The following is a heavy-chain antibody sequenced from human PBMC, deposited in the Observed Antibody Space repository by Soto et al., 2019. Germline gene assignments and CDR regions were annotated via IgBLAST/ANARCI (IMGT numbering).Heavy chain of an antibody. V-gene: IGHV4-39*07. CDR2: IYYSGTT. CDR1: GDSITSNSYF. J-gene: IGHJ3*02. D-gene: IGHD3-10*01. CDR3: TSKFGQLLADAFDI. Sequence: PSETLSLTCAVSGDSITSNSYFWAWIRQPPGKGLEWIGSIYYSGTTYYNPSLKSRVTLSVDKSKNEFSLKMSSVTAADTAVYYCTSKFGQLLADAFDIWGQGTMVTVSS.